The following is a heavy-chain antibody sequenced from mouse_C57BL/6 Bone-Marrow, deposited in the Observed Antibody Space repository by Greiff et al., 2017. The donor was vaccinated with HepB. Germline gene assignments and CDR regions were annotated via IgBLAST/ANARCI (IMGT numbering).Heavy chain of an antibody. Sequence: EVQGVESGGGLVQPKGSLKLSCAASGFTFNTYAMHWVRQAPGKGLEWVARIRSKSSNYAAYYADSVKDRVTSSRDDSQSMLYLHMNKLKTEDTAMYYCVRGGGYYEDWYFGFWGRGTTVTVSS. CDR3: VRGGGYYEDWYFGF. CDR2: IRSKSSNYAA. D-gene: IGHD2-3*01. CDR1: GFTFNTYA. J-gene: IGHJ1*03. V-gene: IGHV10-3*01.